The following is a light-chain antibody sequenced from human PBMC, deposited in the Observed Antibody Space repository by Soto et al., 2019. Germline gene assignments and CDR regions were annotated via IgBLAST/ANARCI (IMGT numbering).Light chain of an antibody. CDR3: QQYGGSPRT. CDR2: GAS. J-gene: IGKJ1*01. Sequence: EIVLTQSPGTLSLSPGERATLSCRASQTISNTFLAWYQQRPGQAPRLLIYGASGRAAGIPDRFSGSGSGTDFTLTISRLEPEDFAVYYCQQYGGSPRTFGQGTKVDIK. CDR1: QTISNTF. V-gene: IGKV3-20*01.